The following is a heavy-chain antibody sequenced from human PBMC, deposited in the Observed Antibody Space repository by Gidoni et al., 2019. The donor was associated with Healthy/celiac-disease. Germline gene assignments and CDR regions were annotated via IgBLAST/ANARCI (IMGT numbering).Heavy chain of an antibody. CDR2: IYHSGST. Sequence: QLQLQQSGSGLVKPSQTLSLTCAVSGRSIRSGGYSWSWIRQPPGKGLEWIGYIYHSGSTYYNPSLKSRVTISVDRSKNQFSLKLSSVTAADTAVYYCARTIHDYGDYVFDYWGQGTLVTVSS. CDR3: ARTIHDYGDYVFDY. V-gene: IGHV4-30-2*01. CDR1: GRSIRSGGYS. J-gene: IGHJ4*02. D-gene: IGHD4-17*01.